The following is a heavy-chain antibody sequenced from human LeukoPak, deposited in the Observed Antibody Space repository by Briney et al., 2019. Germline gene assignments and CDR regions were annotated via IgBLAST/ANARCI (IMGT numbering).Heavy chain of an antibody. CDR1: GFTFRGFG. CDR3: AKMWGASNHYYYIDV. D-gene: IGHD4-11*01. Sequence: GGSLRLSCAASGFTFRGFGLHWVRQAPGKGLEWVALIRSDGTIDTYADPVKDRFTISRDNSKSTLYLQMNSLRAEDTAVYYCAKMWGASNHYYYIDVWGEGTTVTVSS. V-gene: IGHV3-30*02. J-gene: IGHJ6*03. CDR2: IRSDGTID.